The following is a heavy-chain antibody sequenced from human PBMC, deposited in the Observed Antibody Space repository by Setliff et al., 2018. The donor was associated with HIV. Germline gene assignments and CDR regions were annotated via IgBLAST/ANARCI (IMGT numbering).Heavy chain of an antibody. CDR2: IYYSGST. CDR3: ARLGDYDSSGYSWFDY. J-gene: IGHJ4*02. D-gene: IGHD3-22*01. V-gene: IGHV4-59*02. Sequence: SETLSLTCNVSSGSVNNYWWTWIRQPPGKGLEWIGCIYYSGSTYYNPSLKSRVTISVDTSKNQFSLMLSSVTAADTAVYYCARLGDYDSSGYSWFDYWGQGTLVTVSS. CDR1: SGSVNNYW.